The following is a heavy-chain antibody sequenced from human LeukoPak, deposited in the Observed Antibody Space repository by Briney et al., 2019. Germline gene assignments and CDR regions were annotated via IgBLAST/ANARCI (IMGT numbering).Heavy chain of an antibody. CDR2: INPNSGGT. CDR3: ARGPDYYDSSGYYYFDY. D-gene: IGHD3-22*01. J-gene: IGHJ4*02. Sequence: ASVKVSFKASGYTFTGYYMHWVRQAPGQGLEWMGWINPNSGGTNYAQKFQGRVTMTRDTSISTAYMELSRLRSDDTAVYYCARGPDYYDSSGYYYFDYWGQGTLVTVSS. V-gene: IGHV1-2*02. CDR1: GYTFTGYY.